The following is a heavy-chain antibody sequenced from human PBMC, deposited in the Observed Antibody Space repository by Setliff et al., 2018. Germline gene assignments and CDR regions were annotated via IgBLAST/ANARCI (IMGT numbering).Heavy chain of an antibody. CDR2: MNPNSGNT. Sequence: ASVKVSCKASGYSFTSYDINWVRQATGQGLEWMGWMNPNSGNTGYAQKFQGRVTMTSDTSTSTVYMELSSLRSEDTALYYCARGGHIRYDYYYMDVWGKGTTVTVSS. V-gene: IGHV1-8*01. D-gene: IGHD3-3*02. CDR1: GYSFTSYD. CDR3: ARGGHIRYDYYYMDV. J-gene: IGHJ6*03.